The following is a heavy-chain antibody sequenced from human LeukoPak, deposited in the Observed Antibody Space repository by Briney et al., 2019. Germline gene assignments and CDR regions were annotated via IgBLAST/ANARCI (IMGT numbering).Heavy chain of an antibody. J-gene: IGHJ4*02. V-gene: IGHV3-23*01. CDR1: GFTFSSYA. Sequence: GGSLRLSCAASGFTFSSYAMTWVRQAPGKGLEWVSSIRYNGADTYYADSVKGRFTISRDNFKNTLYLQMDSLRAEDAALYYCARSGRADSRDMYFDNWGQGALVTVSS. CDR3: ARSGRADSRDMYFDN. CDR2: IRYNGADT. D-gene: IGHD3-9*01.